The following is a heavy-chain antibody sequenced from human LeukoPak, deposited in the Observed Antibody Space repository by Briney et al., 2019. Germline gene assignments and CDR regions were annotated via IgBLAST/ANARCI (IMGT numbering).Heavy chain of an antibody. V-gene: IGHV5-51*01. CDR1: GYSFTSYW. Sequence: GESLKISCKGSGYSFTSYWIGWVRQMPGKGLEWMGIIYPGDSDTRYSPSFQGQVTISADKSISTAYLQWSSLKASDTAMYYCARLLGYCSSTSCYAVNWFDPWGQGTLVTVSS. CDR2: IYPGDSDT. D-gene: IGHD2-2*01. J-gene: IGHJ5*02. CDR3: ARLLGYCSSTSCYAVNWFDP.